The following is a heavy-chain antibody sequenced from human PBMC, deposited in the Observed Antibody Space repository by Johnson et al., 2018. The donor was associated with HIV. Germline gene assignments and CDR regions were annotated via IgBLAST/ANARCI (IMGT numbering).Heavy chain of an antibody. J-gene: IGHJ3*02. CDR3: ARRSHVRYSSGWYAHAFDI. D-gene: IGHD6-19*01. CDR1: GFTFSNYW. Sequence: VQLVESGGGLVQPGGSLRLSCAAYGFTFSNYWMTWVRQAPGKGLEWVANIKQDGSDKYYVGSVKGRFTISRDNAKNSLYLHMNTLRAEDTAVYYCARRSHVRYSSGWYAHAFDIWGQGTMVTVSS. CDR2: IKQDGSDK. V-gene: IGHV3-7*01.